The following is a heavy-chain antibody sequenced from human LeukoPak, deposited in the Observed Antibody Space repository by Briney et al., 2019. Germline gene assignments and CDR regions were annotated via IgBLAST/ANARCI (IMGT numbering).Heavy chain of an antibody. CDR1: GFTFSSYA. CDR2: ISGSTGTT. D-gene: IGHD1-1*01. J-gene: IGHJ3*02. CDR3: ARPPSTTWIHDAIDI. Sequence: GGSLRLSCAASGFTFSSYAMSWVRQAPGKGLEWVSGISGSTGTTYSADSVKCRFTISRDNSKNTLYLQMNTPRTEDTAVYYCARPPSTTWIHDAIDIWGQGTIVTVSS. V-gene: IGHV3-23*01.